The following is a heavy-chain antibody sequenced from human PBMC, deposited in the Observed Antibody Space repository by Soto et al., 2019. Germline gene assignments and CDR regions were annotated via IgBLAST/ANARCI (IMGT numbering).Heavy chain of an antibody. Sequence: ASVKVSCKVSGYTLTELSMHWVRQAPGKGLEWMGGFDPEDGETIYAQKFQGRVTMTEDTSTDTAYMELSSLRSEDTAVYYCATGVVVPAAIGYCYYGMDVWGQGTTVTVSS. CDR3: ATGVVVPAAIGYCYYGMDV. J-gene: IGHJ6*02. CDR1: GYTLTELS. D-gene: IGHD2-2*01. V-gene: IGHV1-24*01. CDR2: FDPEDGET.